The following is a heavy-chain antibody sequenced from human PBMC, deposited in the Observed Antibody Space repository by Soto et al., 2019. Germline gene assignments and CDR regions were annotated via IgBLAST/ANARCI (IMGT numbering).Heavy chain of an antibody. CDR3: ARVTMVPNWFDP. J-gene: IGHJ5*02. V-gene: IGHV1-69*13. Sequence: GAPVKVSCKASGGTFSSYAISWVRQAPGQGLEWMGGIIPIFGTANYAQKFQGRVTITADESTSTAYMELSSLRSEDTAVYYCARVTMVPNWFDPCGQGTLVTVSS. D-gene: IGHD3-10*01. CDR1: GGTFSSYA. CDR2: IIPIFGTA.